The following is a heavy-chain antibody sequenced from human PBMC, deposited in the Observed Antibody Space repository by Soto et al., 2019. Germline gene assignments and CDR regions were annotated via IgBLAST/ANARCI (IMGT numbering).Heavy chain of an antibody. CDR2: INPNSGGT. CDR1: GYTFTGYY. V-gene: IGHV1-2*04. Sequence: ASVKVSCKASGYTFTGYYMHWVRQAPGQGLEWMGWINPNSGGTNYAQKFQGWVTMTRDTSISTAYMELSRLRSDDTAVYYCARSLYDSSGYYFDYWGQGTLVTVS. CDR3: ARSLYDSSGYYFDY. D-gene: IGHD3-22*01. J-gene: IGHJ4*02.